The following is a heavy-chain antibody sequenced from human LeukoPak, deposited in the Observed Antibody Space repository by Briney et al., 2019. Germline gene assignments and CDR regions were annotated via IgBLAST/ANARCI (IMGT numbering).Heavy chain of an antibody. CDR2: ISWNSGSI. D-gene: IGHD3-10*01. V-gene: IGHV3-9*01. J-gene: IGHJ6*02. CDR1: GFTFDDYA. CDR3: AKPIWFGELSSGMDV. Sequence: PGRSLRLSCAASGFTFDDYAMHWVRQAPGKGLEWVSGISWNSGSIGYAHSVKGRFTISRDNAKNSLYLQMNSLRAEDTALYYCAKPIWFGELSSGMDVWGQGTTVTVSS.